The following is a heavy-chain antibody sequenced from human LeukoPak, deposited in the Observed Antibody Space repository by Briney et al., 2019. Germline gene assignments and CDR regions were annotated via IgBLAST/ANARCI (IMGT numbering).Heavy chain of an antibody. CDR3: ARGPLYYYDSSGFEYYFDY. D-gene: IGHD3-22*01. Sequence: HSETLSLTCAVYGGSFSGYYWSWIRQPPGKGLEWIGEINHSGSTNYNPSLKSRVTISVDTSKNQFSLKLSSVTAADTAVYYCARGPLYYYDSSGFEYYFDYWGQGTLVTVSS. CDR1: GGSFSGYY. J-gene: IGHJ4*02. V-gene: IGHV4-34*01. CDR2: INHSGST.